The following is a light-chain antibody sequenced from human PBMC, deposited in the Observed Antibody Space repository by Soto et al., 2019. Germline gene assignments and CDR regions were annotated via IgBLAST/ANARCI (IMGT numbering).Light chain of an antibody. CDR3: QQYNNWPTT. Sequence: EVVMTQSPATLSVSPGERATLSCRASQSVSNNLAWYQQKPGQAPRPLIHGASTRATGIPARFSGSGSGTEFTLTISSLQSEDFAIYYCQQYNNWPTTFGQGTNVDIK. CDR2: GAS. V-gene: IGKV3-15*01. J-gene: IGKJ1*01. CDR1: QSVSNN.